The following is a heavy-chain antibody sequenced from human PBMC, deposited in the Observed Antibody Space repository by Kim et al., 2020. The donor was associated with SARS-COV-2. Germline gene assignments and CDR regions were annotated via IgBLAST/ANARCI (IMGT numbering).Heavy chain of an antibody. V-gene: IGHV4-34*01. CDR1: GGSFSGYY. CDR2: INHSGST. Sequence: SETLSLTCAVYGGSFSGYYWSWIRQPPGKGLEWIGEINHSGSTNYNPSLKSRVTISVDTSKNQFSLKLSSVTAADTAVYYCARVQAKYYDISYYYYYGMDVWGQGTTVTVSS. D-gene: IGHD3-9*01. CDR3: ARVQAKYYDISYYYYYGMDV. J-gene: IGHJ6*02.